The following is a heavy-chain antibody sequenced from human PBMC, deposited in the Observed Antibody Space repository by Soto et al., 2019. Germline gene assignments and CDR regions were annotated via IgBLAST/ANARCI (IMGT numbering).Heavy chain of an antibody. D-gene: IGHD3-10*01. CDR1: GFTFSDYY. CDR2: ISSSGSTI. Sequence: SLRLSCAASGFTFSDYYMSWIRQAPGKGLEWVSYISSSGSTIYYADSVKGRFTISRDNAKNSLYLQMNSLRAEDTAVYYCAREGMVTMVRGVIYYYYGMDVWGQGTTVTVS. CDR3: AREGMVTMVRGVIYYYYGMDV. V-gene: IGHV3-11*01. J-gene: IGHJ6*02.